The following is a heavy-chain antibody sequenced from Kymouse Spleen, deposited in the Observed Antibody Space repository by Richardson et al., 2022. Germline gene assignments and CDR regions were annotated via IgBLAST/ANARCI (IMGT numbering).Heavy chain of an antibody. V-gene: IGHV3-15*01. D-gene: IGHD1-7*01. CDR3: TTENWNSYYYYYGMDV. CDR2: IKSKTDGGTT. J-gene: IGHJ6*02. CDR1: GFTFSNAW. Sequence: EVQLVESGGGLVKPGGSLRLSCAASGFTFSNAWMSWVRQAPGKGLEWVGRIKSKTDGGTTDYAAPVKGRFTISRDDSKNTLYLQMNSLKTEDTAVYYCTTENWNSYYYYYGMDVWGQGTTVTVSS.